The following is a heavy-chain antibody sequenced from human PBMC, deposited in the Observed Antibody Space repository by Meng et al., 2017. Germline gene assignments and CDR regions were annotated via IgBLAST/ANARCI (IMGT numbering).Heavy chain of an antibody. CDR1: GGSFSGYY. Sequence: QVQVQQWSAGLMKPSCTLSLTCAVYGGSFSGYYWSWIRQPPGKGLEWIGEINHSGSTNYNPSLKSRVTISVDTSKNQFSLKLSSVTAADTAVYYCARVGSFLRDYWGQGTLVTVSS. D-gene: IGHD2/OR15-2a*01. V-gene: IGHV4-34*01. CDR3: ARVGSFLRDY. CDR2: INHSGST. J-gene: IGHJ4*02.